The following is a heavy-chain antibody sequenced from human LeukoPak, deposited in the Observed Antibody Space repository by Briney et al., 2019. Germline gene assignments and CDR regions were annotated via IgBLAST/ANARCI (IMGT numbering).Heavy chain of an antibody. Sequence: GRTLRLSCAASGFIFSTYGMHWVRQAPGKGLEWGAVIWYDASNKYYADSVKGRFTISRDNSKNTLSLQMNSLRAEDTAVYYCARAVGPFDFWGQGTMVTVSA. CDR1: GFIFSTYG. J-gene: IGHJ3*01. CDR2: IWYDASNK. CDR3: ARAVGPFDF. V-gene: IGHV3-33*01.